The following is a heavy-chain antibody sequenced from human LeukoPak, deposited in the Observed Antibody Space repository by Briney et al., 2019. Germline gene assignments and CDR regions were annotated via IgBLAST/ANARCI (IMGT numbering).Heavy chain of an antibody. CDR3: ARDQWLVRRAVVYYFDY. V-gene: IGHV3-66*01. CDR2: IYSGGST. J-gene: IGHJ4*02. Sequence: GGSLRLSCAASGFTVSSNYMSWVRQAPGKGLEWVSVIYSGGSTYYADSVKGRFTISRDNSKNTLYLQMNSLRAEDTAVYYCARDQWLVRRAVVYYFDYWGQGTLVTVSS. CDR1: GFTVSSNY. D-gene: IGHD6-19*01.